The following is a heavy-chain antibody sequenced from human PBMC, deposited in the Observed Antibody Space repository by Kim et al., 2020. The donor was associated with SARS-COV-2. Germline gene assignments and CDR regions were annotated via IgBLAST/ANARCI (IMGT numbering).Heavy chain of an antibody. CDR3: ARGEGITIFGVVIIGAFDI. CDR1: GGSISSGDYY. V-gene: IGHV4-30-4*01. Sequence: SETLSLTCNVSGGSISSGDYYWSWIRQPPGKGLEWIGYIYYSGSTYYNPSLKSRVTISVDTSKNQFSLKLSSVTAADTAVYYCARGEGITIFGVVIIGAFDIWGQGTMVTVSS. CDR2: IYYSGST. J-gene: IGHJ3*02. D-gene: IGHD3-3*01.